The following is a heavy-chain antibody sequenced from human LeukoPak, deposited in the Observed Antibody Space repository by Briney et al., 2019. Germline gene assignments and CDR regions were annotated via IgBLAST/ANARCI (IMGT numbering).Heavy chain of an antibody. CDR3: ARRGVTRWYYSD. J-gene: IGHJ4*02. Sequence: PSETLSLTCTVSGGSISSYYWSWIRQPPGKGLEWIGYISPTGGTNYNPSLTSRVTVSVDTSKNFFSLNLDPVTAADTAVYFCARRGVTRWYYSDWGQGTLVTVSS. CDR2: ISPTGGT. V-gene: IGHV4-4*09. D-gene: IGHD3-10*01. CDR1: GGSISSYY.